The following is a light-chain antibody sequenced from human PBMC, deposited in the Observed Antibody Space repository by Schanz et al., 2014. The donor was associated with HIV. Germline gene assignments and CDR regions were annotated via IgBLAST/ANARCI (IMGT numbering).Light chain of an antibody. V-gene: IGKV3-20*01. J-gene: IGKJ2*01. CDR1: QSVSASY. CDR3: QQYANSPPYS. Sequence: ETVLTQSPGSLSLSPGDRATLSCRASQSVSASYLAWYQQKPGQAPRLLIYGASSRATGIPDRFSGSGSGTDFTLTISRLDPEDFAVYYCQQYANSPPYSFGQGTKLEIK. CDR2: GAS.